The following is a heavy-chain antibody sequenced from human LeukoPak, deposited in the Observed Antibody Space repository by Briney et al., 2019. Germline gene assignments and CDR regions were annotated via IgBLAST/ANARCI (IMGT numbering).Heavy chain of an antibody. CDR3: AKEYHYDSSGYETFDY. Sequence: GGSLRLSCAASGFTFSSYSMNWVRQAPGKGLEWVSYISSSSSTIYYADSVKGRFTISRDNAKNSLYLQMNSLRAEDTAVYYCAKEYHYDSSGYETFDYWGQGTLVTVSS. J-gene: IGHJ4*02. CDR2: ISSSSSTI. CDR1: GFTFSSYS. V-gene: IGHV3-48*01. D-gene: IGHD3-22*01.